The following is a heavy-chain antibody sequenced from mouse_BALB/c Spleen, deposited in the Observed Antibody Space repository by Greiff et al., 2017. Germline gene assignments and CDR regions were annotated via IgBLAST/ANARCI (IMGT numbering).Heavy chain of an antibody. CDR3: TRSDGFDY. CDR1: GFTFSSYT. D-gene: IGHD2-3*01. CDR2: ISSGGSYT. Sequence: EVQGVESGGGLVKPGGSLKLSCAASGFTFSSYTMSWVRQTPEKRLEWVATISSGGSYTYYPDSVKGRFTISRDNAKNTLYLQMSSLKSEDTAMYYCTRSDGFDYWGQGTTLTVSS. V-gene: IGHV5-6-4*01. J-gene: IGHJ2*01.